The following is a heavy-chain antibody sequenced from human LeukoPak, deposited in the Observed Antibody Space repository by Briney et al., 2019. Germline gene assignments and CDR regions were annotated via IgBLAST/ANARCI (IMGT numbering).Heavy chain of an antibody. CDR1: GFTFSSYW. Sequence: GGSLRLSCAASGFTFSSYWMSWVRQAPGKGLEWVANIKQDGSEKYYVDSVKGRFTISRDNAKNSLYLQMNSLRAEDTAVYYCARDSLGYCGGGSCYPRFDPWGQGTLVTVSS. J-gene: IGHJ5*02. D-gene: IGHD2-15*01. CDR2: IKQDGSEK. CDR3: ARDSLGYCGGGSCYPRFDP. V-gene: IGHV3-7*01.